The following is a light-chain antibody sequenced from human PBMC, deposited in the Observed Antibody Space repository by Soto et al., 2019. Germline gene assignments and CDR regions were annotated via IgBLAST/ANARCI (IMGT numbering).Light chain of an antibody. CDR3: QQRSTWPPT. CDR2: DAS. CDR1: QSIGSY. Sequence: EIVLTQSPVTLSLSPGERGTLSCRASQSIGSYLAWYQHRRGQAPRLLIYDASDRAPGIPARFSGSGSGTDFTLTITSLEPEDFAVYYCQQRSTWPPTFGHGTKVEIK. V-gene: IGKV3-11*01. J-gene: IGKJ3*01.